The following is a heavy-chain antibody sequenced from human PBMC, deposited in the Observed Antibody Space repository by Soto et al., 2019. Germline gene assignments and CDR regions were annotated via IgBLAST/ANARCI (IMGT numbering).Heavy chain of an antibody. Sequence: PSETLSLTCTVSGGSINSGDYYWSWIRQPPGKGLEWIGYIYYSGSTYYNPPLRSRVTISIDTSKNQYSLKLSSVTAADTAVYYCARDYYDSSGYYLYGMDVWGQGTTVTVS. J-gene: IGHJ6*02. CDR2: IYYSGST. CDR1: GGSINSGDYY. V-gene: IGHV4-30-4*02. D-gene: IGHD3-22*01. CDR3: ARDYYDSSGYYLYGMDV.